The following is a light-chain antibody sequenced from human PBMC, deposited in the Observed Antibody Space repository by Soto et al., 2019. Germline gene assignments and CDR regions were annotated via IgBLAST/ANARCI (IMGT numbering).Light chain of an antibody. CDR1: QSVSNNY. CDR3: QQYGSSGT. Sequence: EIVLTQSPVTLSLSPGEGATLSCRASQSVSNNYLAWYQQKPGQAPRLLIYGASNRATGIPDRFSGSGSGTDFTLTISRLEPEDFAVYYCQQYGSSGTFGQGTKVDI. CDR2: GAS. J-gene: IGKJ1*01. V-gene: IGKV3-20*01.